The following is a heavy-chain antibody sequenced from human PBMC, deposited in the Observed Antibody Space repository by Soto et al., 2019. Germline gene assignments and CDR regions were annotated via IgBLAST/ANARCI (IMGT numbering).Heavy chain of an antibody. V-gene: IGHV1-8*01. J-gene: IGHJ3*02. CDR3: ARADIVLVPASDVLAFDI. D-gene: IGHD2-2*01. CDR1: GYTFTSYD. Sequence: QVQLVQSGAEVKKPGASVKVSCKASGYTFTSYDINWVRQATEQGLEWMGWMNPNSGNTGYAQKFQGRVTMTRNTSISTAYMELSSLRSEDTAVYYCARADIVLVPASDVLAFDIWGQGTMVTVSS. CDR2: MNPNSGNT.